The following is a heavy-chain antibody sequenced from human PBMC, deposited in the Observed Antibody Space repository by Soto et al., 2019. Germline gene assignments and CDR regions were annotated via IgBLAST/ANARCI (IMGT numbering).Heavy chain of an antibody. D-gene: IGHD2-15*01. CDR3: SKWSGFGDA. Sequence: EVQLLESGGGLVQPGVSLRLSCVASGFDFSSNSMTWARQAPGKGLEWVGGISRGGDITFYRDYVKGRVTISRDISKNTLFLQMNSLRVEDTATYFCSKWSGFGDAWGQGTLVTVSS. J-gene: IGHJ5*02. V-gene: IGHV3-23*01. CDR1: GFDFSSNS. CDR2: ISRGGDIT.